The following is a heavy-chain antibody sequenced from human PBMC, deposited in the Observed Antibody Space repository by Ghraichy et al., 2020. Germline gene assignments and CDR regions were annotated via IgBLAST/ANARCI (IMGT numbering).Heavy chain of an antibody. J-gene: IGHJ6*02. D-gene: IGHD3-10*01. V-gene: IGHV4-34*01. CDR3: ASNSGSGSYYHYYYYGMDV. Sequence: ETLSLTCAVYGGSFSGYYWSWIRQPPGKGLEWIGEINHSGSTNYNPSLKSRVTISVDTSKNQFSLKLSSVTAADTAVYYCASNSGSGSYYHYYYYGMDVWGQGTTVTVSS. CDR1: GGSFSGYY. CDR2: INHSGST.